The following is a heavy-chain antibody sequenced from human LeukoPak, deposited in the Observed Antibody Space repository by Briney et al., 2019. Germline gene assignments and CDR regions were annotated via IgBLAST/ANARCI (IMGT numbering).Heavy chain of an antibody. J-gene: IGHJ4*02. CDR3: AREAERWIQRTYYFDY. CDR2: ISSSSSTI. CDR1: GFTFSSYS. Sequence: PGGSLRLSCAASGFTFSSYSMNWVRQAPGKGLEWVSYISSSSSTIYYADSVKGRFTISRDNAKNSLYLQMNSLRAEDTAVYYCAREAERWIQRTYYFDYWGQGTLVTVSS. D-gene: IGHD5-18*01. V-gene: IGHV3-48*01.